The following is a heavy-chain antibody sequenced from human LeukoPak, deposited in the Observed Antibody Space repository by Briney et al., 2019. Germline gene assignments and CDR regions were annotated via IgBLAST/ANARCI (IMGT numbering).Heavy chain of an antibody. Sequence: SVKVSCKASGGTFSSYAISWVRQAPGQGLEWMGGIIPIFGTANYAQKFQGRVTITADKSTSTAYMELSSLRSEDTAVYYCASRYCSSTSCYTDHAFDIWGQGTMVTVSS. CDR2: IIPIFGTA. CDR1: GGTFSSYA. D-gene: IGHD2-2*02. V-gene: IGHV1-69*06. CDR3: ASRYCSSTSCYTDHAFDI. J-gene: IGHJ3*02.